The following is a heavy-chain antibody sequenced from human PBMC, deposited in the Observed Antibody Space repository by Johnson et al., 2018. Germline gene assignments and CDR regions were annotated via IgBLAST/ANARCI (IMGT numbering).Heavy chain of an antibody. CDR2: TRGKPNSYET. CDR3: TRLGDDFGY. V-gene: IGHV3-73*02. D-gene: IGHD1-26*01. CDR1: GFTFSGST. Sequence: VQLQESGGGLVQPGGSLKLSCEASGFTFSGSTLHWVRQASGKGLEWVGRTRGKPNSYETTNGASVKGRFTISREDSKNTAYLQMNSLKTEDTAVYYCTRLGDDFGYWGQGTLVTVSS. J-gene: IGHJ4*02.